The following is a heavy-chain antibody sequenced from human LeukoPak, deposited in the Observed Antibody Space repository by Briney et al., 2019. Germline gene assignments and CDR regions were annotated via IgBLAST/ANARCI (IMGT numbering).Heavy chain of an antibody. V-gene: IGHV3-48*03. J-gene: IGHJ4*02. D-gene: IGHD4-23*01. CDR3: ARGMTTVVTFDY. CDR2: ISSSGSTI. Sequence: GGSLRLSCAASGFTFSSYEMNWVRQAPGKGLEWVSYISSSGSTIYYADSVKGRFTISRDNAKNSLYLQMNSLRAEDTAVYYCARGMTTVVTFDYWGQGTLVTVSS. CDR1: GFTFSSYE.